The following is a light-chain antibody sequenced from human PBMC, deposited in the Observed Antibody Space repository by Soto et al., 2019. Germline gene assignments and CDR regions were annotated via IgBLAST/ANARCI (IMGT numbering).Light chain of an antibody. Sequence: EIVMTQSPATLSVSPWGRATLSCRTSLSVSVYLDWYQQKPGQAPRLLIYDASNRATGIPARFSGSGSGTDFTLTISSLEPEDFAVYYCQQRSNWPPITFGQGTRLEIK. CDR3: QQRSNWPPIT. V-gene: IGKV3-11*01. CDR1: LSVSVY. J-gene: IGKJ5*01. CDR2: DAS.